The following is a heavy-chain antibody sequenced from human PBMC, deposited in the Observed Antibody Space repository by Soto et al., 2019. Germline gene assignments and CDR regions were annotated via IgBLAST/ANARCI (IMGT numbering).Heavy chain of an antibody. Sequence: QVHLVQSGAEVKKPGSSVKVSCKASGGTFSNHAINWVRQAPGQGLEWMGRIIPIFTTTNYAQKFQGRVTITADESTITAYMELSSLKHDDTAVYYCAREVAADGTFREDVFDIWGQGPLVTVSS. CDR1: GGTFSNHA. CDR2: IIPIFTTT. J-gene: IGHJ3*02. D-gene: IGHD6-13*01. CDR3: AREVAADGTFREDVFDI. V-gene: IGHV1-69*12.